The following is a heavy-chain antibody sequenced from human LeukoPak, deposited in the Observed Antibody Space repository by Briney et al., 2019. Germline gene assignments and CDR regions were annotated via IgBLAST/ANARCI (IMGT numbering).Heavy chain of an antibody. CDR3: ATVGSSRVAAKGVFDY. V-gene: IGHV1-24*01. J-gene: IGHJ4*02. CDR2: FDPEDGET. Sequence: ASVKVSCKVSGYTLTELSMHWVRQAPGKGLEWMGGFDPEDGETIYAQKFQGRVTMTEDTSTDTAYMELSSLRSEDTAVYYCATVGSSRVAAKGVFDYWGQGTLVTVSS. D-gene: IGHD6-19*01. CDR1: GYTLTELS.